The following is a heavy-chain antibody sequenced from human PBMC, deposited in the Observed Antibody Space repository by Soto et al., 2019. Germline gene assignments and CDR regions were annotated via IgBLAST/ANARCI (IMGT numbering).Heavy chain of an antibody. J-gene: IGHJ1*01. V-gene: IGHV4-59*01. Sequence: PSETLSLTCTVSGGSISRYYWSWIRQPPGKGLEWIGYLYYSGSTNYNPSLKSRVTISVDTSKNQLSLKLSSVTAADTAVYYCARDLHGPPGVQHWGQGTLVTVSS. CDR3: ARDLHGPPGVQH. CDR1: GGSISRYY. CDR2: LYYSGST.